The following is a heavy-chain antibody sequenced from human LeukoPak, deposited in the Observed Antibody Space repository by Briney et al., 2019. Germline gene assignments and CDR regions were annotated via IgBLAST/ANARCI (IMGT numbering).Heavy chain of an antibody. D-gene: IGHD3-16*01. Sequence: GGSLRLSCAASGFTFSSYWMTWVRQAPGKGLEWVANIRDDGSEKYYVDSVKGRFTISRDNAKNSLYLRMNSLRAEDTALYYCARKVWENDYWGQGTLVTVSS. CDR2: IRDDGSEK. CDR1: GFTFSSYW. V-gene: IGHV3-7*01. J-gene: IGHJ4*02. CDR3: ARKVWENDY.